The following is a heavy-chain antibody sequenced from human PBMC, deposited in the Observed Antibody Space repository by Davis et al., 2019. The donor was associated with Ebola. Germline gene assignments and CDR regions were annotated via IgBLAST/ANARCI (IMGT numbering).Heavy chain of an antibody. CDR2: FDPEDGET. V-gene: IGHV1-24*01. CDR3: ARGGSNWGYYYYYYMDV. CDR1: GYTLTELS. J-gene: IGHJ6*03. Sequence: ASVKVSCKVSGYTLTELSMHWVRQAPGKGLEWMGGFDPEDGETIYAQKFQGRVTMTEDTSTDTAYMELSSLRSEDTAVYYCARGGSNWGYYYYYYMDVWGKGTTVTVSS. D-gene: IGHD7-27*01.